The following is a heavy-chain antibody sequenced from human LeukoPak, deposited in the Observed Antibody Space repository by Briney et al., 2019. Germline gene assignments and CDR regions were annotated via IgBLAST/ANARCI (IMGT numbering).Heavy chain of an antibody. J-gene: IGHJ3*02. CDR2: IKSKTDGGTR. V-gene: IGHV3-15*01. Sequence: SGGPLRLSCAVSGFTSSNAWMSWVRQAPGKGLEWVGRIKSKTDGGTRDYAAPVKGRFTISRDDSKNTLYLQMNSLKTEDTAVYYCTTFDYAAFLIWGQGTMVTVSS. CDR3: TTFDYAAFLI. CDR1: GFTSSNAW. D-gene: IGHD4/OR15-4a*01.